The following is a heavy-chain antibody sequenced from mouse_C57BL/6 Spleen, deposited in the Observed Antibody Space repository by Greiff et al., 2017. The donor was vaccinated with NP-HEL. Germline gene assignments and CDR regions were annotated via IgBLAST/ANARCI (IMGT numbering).Heavy chain of an antibody. J-gene: IGHJ4*01. V-gene: IGHV1-52*01. D-gene: IGHD2-4*01. CDR2: IDPSDSET. Sequence: VQLQQPGAELVRPGSSVKLSCKASGYTFTSYWMHWVKQRPIQGLEWIGNIDPSDSETHYNQKFKDKATLTVDKSSSTAYMQLSSLTSEDSAVYYCAREGGLRRFYAMDYWGQGTSVTVSS. CDR1: GYTFTSYW. CDR3: AREGGLRRFYAMDY.